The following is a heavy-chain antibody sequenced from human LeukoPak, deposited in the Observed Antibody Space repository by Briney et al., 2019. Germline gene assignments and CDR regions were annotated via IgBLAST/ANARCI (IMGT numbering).Heavy chain of an antibody. D-gene: IGHD5-12*01. V-gene: IGHV4-34*01. CDR3: ARGQRGYSGYAGHWFDP. CDR1: CGSFSGYY. J-gene: IGHJ5*02. CDR2: INHSGST. Sequence: SETLSLICAVYCGSFSGYYWRWIRQPPGKGLEGIGEINHSGSTNYNPSLKSGVTISVDTSKNQFSLKLSSVAAADTAVYYCARGQRGYSGYAGHWFDPWGQGTLVTVST.